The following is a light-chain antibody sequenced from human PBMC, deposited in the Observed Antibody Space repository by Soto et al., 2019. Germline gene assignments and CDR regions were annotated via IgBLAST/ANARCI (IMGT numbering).Light chain of an antibody. CDR1: QSVSSN. Sequence: EIVMTQSPATLSVSPGERATLSCRASQSVSSNLAWYRQKPGQAPWLLIYGASTRATGIPARFSGSGSGTEFTLTISSLQSEDFAVYYCQQYNNWPGGRAYTFGQGTKLEIK. CDR3: QQYNNWPGGRAYT. J-gene: IGKJ2*01. V-gene: IGKV3-15*01. CDR2: GAS.